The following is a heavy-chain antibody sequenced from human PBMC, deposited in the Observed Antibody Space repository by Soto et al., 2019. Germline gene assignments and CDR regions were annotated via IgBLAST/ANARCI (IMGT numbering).Heavy chain of an antibody. CDR2: INPGGGRT. D-gene: IGHD3-16*01. J-gene: IGHJ2*01. Sequence: ASVKVSCKASGYTFTSYYIHWVRQAPGQGLEWMGMINPGGGRTSSAQKFQGRVTMTRDTSTSTVYMDLSSLRSEDTAVYYCARDGGWLQNDWYSHLWGRGTLVTVSS. CDR1: GYTFTSYY. CDR3: ARDGGWLQNDWYSHL. V-gene: IGHV1-46*01.